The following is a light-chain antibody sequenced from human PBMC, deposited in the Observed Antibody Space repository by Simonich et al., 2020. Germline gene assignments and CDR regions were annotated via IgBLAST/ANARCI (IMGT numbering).Light chain of an antibody. Sequence: QSALTQPASVAGSPGQSITISCHGTSRNVGSYNLSSLYQQHPCKAPKLMIYAGSKRPSGVSNRFSGSNSGNTASLTTSGLQAEDEADYYCCSYAGSSTWVFGGGTKLTVL. CDR2: AGS. V-gene: IGLV2-23*01. CDR3: CSYAGSSTWV. J-gene: IGLJ3*02. CDR1: SRNVGSYNL.